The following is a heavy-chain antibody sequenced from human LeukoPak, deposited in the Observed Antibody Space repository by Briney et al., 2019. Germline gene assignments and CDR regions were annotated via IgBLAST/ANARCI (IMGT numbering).Heavy chain of an antibody. V-gene: IGHV3-48*01. CDR2: IDRDSSIT. Sequence: GGSLRLSCAASGFTFSRSSMNWVRQAPGKGLEWVSFIDRDSSITYYADSVRGRFIISRDNARNSLFLQMDSLRAEDTAVYFCATYDSGWYLTYWGQGTLVTVSS. D-gene: IGHD6-19*01. CDR3: ATYDSGWYLTY. CDR1: GFTFSRSS. J-gene: IGHJ4*02.